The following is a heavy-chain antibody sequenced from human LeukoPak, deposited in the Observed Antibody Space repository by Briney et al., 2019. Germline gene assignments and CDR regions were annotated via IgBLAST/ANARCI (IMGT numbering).Heavy chain of an antibody. D-gene: IGHD5-18*01. CDR2: INHSGST. CDR3: ARGRIQDY. CDR1: GGSFSGYY. Sequence: SSETLSLTCAVYGGSFSGYYWSWIRQPPGEGLEWIGEINHSGSTNYNPSLKSRVTISVDTSKNQFSLKLSSVTAADTAVYYCARGRIQDYWGQGTLVTVSS. J-gene: IGHJ4*02. V-gene: IGHV4-34*01.